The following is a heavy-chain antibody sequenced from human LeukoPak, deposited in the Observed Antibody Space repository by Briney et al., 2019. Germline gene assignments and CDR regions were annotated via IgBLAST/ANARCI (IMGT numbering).Heavy chain of an antibody. CDR2: IYSGGST. CDR3: TKAPLRSCTGAVCYPFDY. Sequence: GGSLRLVCAASGFTVSSNYMRWVRQAPGKGLEWVSVIYSGGSTYYADSVEGRFTLSRDNSKNTLYLQMNSLRVEDTAVYYCTKAPLRSCTGAVCYPFDYWGQGTLVTVSS. D-gene: IGHD2-8*02. V-gene: IGHV3-53*05. CDR1: GFTVSSNY. J-gene: IGHJ4*02.